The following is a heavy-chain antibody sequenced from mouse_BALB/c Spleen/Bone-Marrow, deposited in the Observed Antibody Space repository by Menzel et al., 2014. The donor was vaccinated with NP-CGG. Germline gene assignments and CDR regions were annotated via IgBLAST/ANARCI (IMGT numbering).Heavy chain of an antibody. CDR3: ARDWDYWYFDV. CDR1: GYTFTSYW. J-gene: IGHJ1*01. Sequence: VKLMESGAELAKPGDSVKVSCKASGYTFTSYWMHWVKQRPGQGLEWIGYINPSTGYTEYNQKFKDKATLTADKSSSTAYMQLSSLTSEDSAVYYCARDWDYWYFDVWGAGTTVTVSS. D-gene: IGHD4-1*01. CDR2: INPSTGYT. V-gene: IGHV1-7*01.